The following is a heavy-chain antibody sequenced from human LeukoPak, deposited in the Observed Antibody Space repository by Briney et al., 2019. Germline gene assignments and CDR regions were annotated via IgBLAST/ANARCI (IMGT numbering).Heavy chain of an antibody. V-gene: IGHV3-23*01. CDR3: TKDLMTGFSSGWYLAY. Sequence: GGSLRLSYEGSGFSFNGYAMSWVRQAPGKGLEWVAVTGGSDDNTRYADSVKGRFSISRDTSENRLFLQMNSLRPDDSALYYCTKDLMTGFSSGWYLAYWGQGTLVTVSS. D-gene: IGHD6-19*01. CDR2: TGGSDDNT. J-gene: IGHJ4*02. CDR1: GFSFNGYA.